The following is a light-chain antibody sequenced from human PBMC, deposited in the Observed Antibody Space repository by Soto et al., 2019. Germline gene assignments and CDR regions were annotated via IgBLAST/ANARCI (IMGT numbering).Light chain of an antibody. CDR2: SND. V-gene: IGLV1-44*01. J-gene: IGLJ3*02. CDR3: ASWDDSLHGPV. CDR1: TSNIGTNT. Sequence: QSVLTQPPSASGTPGQRVTISCSGRTSNIGTNTVNWYQQLPGTAPKLLIYSNDQRPSGVIDRFSGSKSGTSASLAISGLQSEDEAHYYCASWDDSLHGPVFGGGTKLTVL.